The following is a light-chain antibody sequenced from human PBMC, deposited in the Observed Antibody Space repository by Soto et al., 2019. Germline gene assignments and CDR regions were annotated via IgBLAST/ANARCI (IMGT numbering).Light chain of an antibody. CDR2: EVS. CDR1: SSDVGSYNR. Sequence: QSALTQPPSVSGSPGQSVTISCTGTSSDVGSYNRVSWYQQPPGTAPKLMIYEVSYRPSGVPDRFSGSKSGNTASLTISGLQPEDEADYYCSSYTTSSTLVFGGGTKLTFL. J-gene: IGLJ2*01. V-gene: IGLV2-18*02. CDR3: SSYTTSSTLV.